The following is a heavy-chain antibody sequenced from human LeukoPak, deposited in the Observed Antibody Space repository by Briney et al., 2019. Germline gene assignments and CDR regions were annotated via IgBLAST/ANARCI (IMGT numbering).Heavy chain of an antibody. D-gene: IGHD1-26*01. CDR2: IYSGGST. Sequence: PGGSLRLSCAASGFTVSSNYMSWVRQAPGKGLEWVSVIYSGGSTYYADSVKGRFTISRDNAKNSLYLQMNSLRAEDTAVYYCARARGAGYWYFDLWGRGTLVTVSS. CDR1: GFTVSSNY. V-gene: IGHV3-66*01. J-gene: IGHJ2*01. CDR3: ARARGAGYWYFDL.